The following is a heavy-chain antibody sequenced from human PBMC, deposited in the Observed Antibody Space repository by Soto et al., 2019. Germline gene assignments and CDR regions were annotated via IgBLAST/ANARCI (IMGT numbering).Heavy chain of an antibody. Sequence: ASVKVSFKASGYTFTSYGISWVRQAPGQGLEWMGWISAYNGNTNYAQKLQGRVTMTTDTSTSTAYMELRSLRSDDTAVYYCAREEYPLLSSFGFDPWGQATLVTVSS. CDR1: GYTFTSYG. CDR3: AREEYPLLSSFGFDP. V-gene: IGHV1-18*01. D-gene: IGHD2-2*01. CDR2: ISAYNGNT. J-gene: IGHJ5*02.